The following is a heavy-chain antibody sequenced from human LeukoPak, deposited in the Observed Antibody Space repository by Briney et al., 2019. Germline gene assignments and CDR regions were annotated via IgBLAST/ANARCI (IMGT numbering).Heavy chain of an antibody. Sequence: GGSLRLSCAASGFTFSTYSMNCVRQAPGKGLEWVSYISSGSGTVRYADSVKGRFTISRDNAKNSLYLHMSSLRDEDTAVYYCAGDSGYAFDYWGRGTLVTASS. V-gene: IGHV3-48*02. CDR3: AGDSGYAFDY. D-gene: IGHD3-10*01. CDR1: GFTFSTYS. J-gene: IGHJ4*02. CDR2: ISSGSGTV.